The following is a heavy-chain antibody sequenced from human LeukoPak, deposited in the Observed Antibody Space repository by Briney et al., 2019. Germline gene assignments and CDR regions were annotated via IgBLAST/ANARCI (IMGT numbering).Heavy chain of an antibody. J-gene: IGHJ5*02. V-gene: IGHV1-18*01. Sequence: ASVKVSCKASGGTFSSYAISWVRQAPGQGLEWMGWISAYNGNTNYAQKLQGRVTMTTDTSTSTAYMELRSLRSDDTAVYYCARGGRIVPAAIHGFDPWGQGTLVTVSS. CDR2: ISAYNGNT. CDR1: GGTFSSYA. D-gene: IGHD2-2*01. CDR3: ARGGRIVPAAIHGFDP.